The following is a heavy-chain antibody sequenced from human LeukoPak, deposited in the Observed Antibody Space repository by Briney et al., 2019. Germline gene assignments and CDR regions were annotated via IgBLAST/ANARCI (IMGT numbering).Heavy chain of an antibody. J-gene: IGHJ6*02. Sequence: PSETLSLTCTVSGGSISSYYWSWIRQPPGKGLEWIGYIYYSGSTNYNPSLKSRVTISVDTSKNQFSLKLSSVTAADTAVYYCARYPRGCSSTSCQYYYYGMDVWGQGTTVTVSS. D-gene: IGHD2-2*01. CDR2: IYYSGST. V-gene: IGHV4-59*08. CDR1: GGSISSYY. CDR3: ARYPRGCSSTSCQYYYYGMDV.